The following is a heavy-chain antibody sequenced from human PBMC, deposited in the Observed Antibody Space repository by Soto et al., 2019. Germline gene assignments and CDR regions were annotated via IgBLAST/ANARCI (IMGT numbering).Heavy chain of an antibody. CDR3: ARDRPPDY. J-gene: IGHJ4*02. V-gene: IGHV1-2*02. CDR2: INPNTGGT. CDR1: GYTFTAYY. D-gene: IGHD6-6*01. Sequence: ASVKVSCKASGYTFTAYYMHWVRQAPGQGLEWMGWINPNTGGTNYAQKFQGRVTMTRDTSISTAYMELSRLTSDDTAVYYCARDRPPDYWGQGTLVTVSS.